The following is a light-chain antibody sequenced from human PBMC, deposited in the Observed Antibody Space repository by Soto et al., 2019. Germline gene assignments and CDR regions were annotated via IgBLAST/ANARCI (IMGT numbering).Light chain of an antibody. V-gene: IGLV1-47*01. J-gene: IGLJ1*01. Sequence: QSALTQPPSASGTPGQRVTISCSGSSSNIGSNYVYWYQQLPGTAPKLLIYRNNQRPSGVPDRFSGSKSGTSASLAISGLRSEDEADYYCAARDDSLSALYVFGTGTKVTVL. CDR2: RNN. CDR1: SSNIGSNY. CDR3: AARDDSLSALYV.